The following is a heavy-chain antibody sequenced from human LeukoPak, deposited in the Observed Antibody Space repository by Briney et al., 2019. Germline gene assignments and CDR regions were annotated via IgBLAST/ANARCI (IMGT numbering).Heavy chain of an antibody. J-gene: IGHJ4*02. CDR3: ARRSANGDYGVDY. CDR2: IYSGGST. V-gene: IGHV3-53*01. Sequence: GGSLRLSCAASGFTVSSNYMSCVRQAPGKGLEWVSVIYSGGSTYYADSVKGRFTISRDNSKNTLYLQMNSLRAEDTAVYYCARRSANGDYGVDYWGQGTLVTVSS. D-gene: IGHD4-17*01. CDR1: GFTVSSNY.